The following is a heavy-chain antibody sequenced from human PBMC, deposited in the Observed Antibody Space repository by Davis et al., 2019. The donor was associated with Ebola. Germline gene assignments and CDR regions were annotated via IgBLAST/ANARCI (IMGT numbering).Heavy chain of an antibody. V-gene: IGHV3-30*02. CDR3: AKDPKYSSSSWFDY. CDR2: IRYDGSNK. CDR1: GFTFSSYG. J-gene: IGHJ4*02. Sequence: GESLKISCAASGFTFSSYGMHWVRQAPGKGLEWVAFIRYDGSNKYYADSVKGRFTISRDNSKNTLYLQMNSLRAEDTAVYYCAKDPKYSSSSWFDYWGQGTLVTVSS. D-gene: IGHD6-6*01.